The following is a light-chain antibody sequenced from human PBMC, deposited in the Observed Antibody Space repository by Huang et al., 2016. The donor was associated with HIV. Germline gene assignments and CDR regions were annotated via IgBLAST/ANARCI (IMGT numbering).Light chain of an antibody. Sequence: AIQMTQSPASLSASVGDRVTITCQASQDIGNDLGWYQQRLGKAPKLLVSTASHLQSGVPSRFAGSGSGTHFTLTISGLQPEDFATYYCLQDYTYPWTFGQGTKVEI. CDR1: QDIGND. J-gene: IGKJ1*01. CDR2: TAS. V-gene: IGKV1-6*01. CDR3: LQDYTYPWT.